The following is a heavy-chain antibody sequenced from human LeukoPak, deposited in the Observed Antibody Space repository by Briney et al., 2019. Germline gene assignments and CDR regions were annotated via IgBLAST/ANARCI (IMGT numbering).Heavy chain of an antibody. D-gene: IGHD2/OR15-2a*01. CDR2: ISYSGSST. CDR1: GFIFSNYA. Sequence: GGSLRLSCAASGFIFSNYAMNWVRQAPGKGLEWVSAISYSGSSTYYADSVKGRFTISRDNSKNTLYLQMSSLRAEDTAVYHCAKDTIKVYSNKNAFDIWGRGTIVTVSS. V-gene: IGHV3-23*01. J-gene: IGHJ3*02. CDR3: AKDTIKVYSNKNAFDI.